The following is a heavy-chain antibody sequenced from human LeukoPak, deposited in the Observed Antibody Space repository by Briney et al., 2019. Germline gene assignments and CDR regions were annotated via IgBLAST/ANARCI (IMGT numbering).Heavy chain of an antibody. CDR2: VSAYNGNT. CDR3: ARDGRYSGYDSFDY. CDR1: GYTFTSYG. V-gene: IGHV1-18*01. Sequence: ASVKVSCKASGYTFTSYGISWVRQAPGQGLEWMGWVSAYNGNTNYAQKLQGRVTMTTDTSTSTAYMELRSLRSDDTAVYYCARDGRYSGYDSFDYWGQGTLVTVSS. J-gene: IGHJ4*02. D-gene: IGHD5-12*01.